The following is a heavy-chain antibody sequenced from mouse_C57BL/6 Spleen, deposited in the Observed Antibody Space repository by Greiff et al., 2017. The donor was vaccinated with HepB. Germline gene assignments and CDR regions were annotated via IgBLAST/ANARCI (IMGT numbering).Heavy chain of an antibody. V-gene: IGHV14-4*01. CDR1: GFNIKDDY. D-gene: IGHD1-1*01. J-gene: IGHJ2*01. CDR3: TTYRYYGSRGFDY. CDR2: IDPENGDT. Sequence: EVQLQQSGAELVRPGASVKLSCTASGFNIKDDYMHWVKQRPEQGLEWIGWIDPENGDTEYASKFQGKATITADTSSNTAYLQLSSLTSEDTAVYYCTTYRYYGSRGFDYWGQGTTLTVSS.